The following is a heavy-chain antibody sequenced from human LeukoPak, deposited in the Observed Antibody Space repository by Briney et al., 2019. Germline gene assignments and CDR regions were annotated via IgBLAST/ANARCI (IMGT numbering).Heavy chain of an antibody. V-gene: IGHV4-59*01. Sequence: PSETLSLTCTVSSVSITTYYWSWIRQPPGKGLEWIGNIYYSGSTNYNPSLKSRVTISVDTSKNQLSLKLRSVTAADTAVYYCAEDRDGLDYWGQGTLVTVSS. CDR3: AEDRDGLDY. CDR1: SVSITTYY. CDR2: IYYSGST. J-gene: IGHJ4*02.